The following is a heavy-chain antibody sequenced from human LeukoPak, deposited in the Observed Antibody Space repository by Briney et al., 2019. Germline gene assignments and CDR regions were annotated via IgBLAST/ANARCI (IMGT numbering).Heavy chain of an antibody. CDR1: GGSISSGPYY. D-gene: IGHD2-15*01. V-gene: IGHV4-31*03. CDR2: IYYSGST. Sequence: SETLSLTCTVSGGSISSGPYYWSWIRQHPGKGLEWIGYIYYSGSTYYNPSLESRVTISVDTSKNQFSLKLTSVTAADTAVYYCARALDCSGGSCYRYNWFDPWGQEPWSPSPQ. J-gene: IGHJ5*02. CDR3: ARALDCSGGSCYRYNWFDP.